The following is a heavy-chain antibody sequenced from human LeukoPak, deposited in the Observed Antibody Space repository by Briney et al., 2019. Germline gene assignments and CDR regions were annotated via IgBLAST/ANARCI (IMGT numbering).Heavy chain of an antibody. CDR3: ARHAKSNYFDP. CDR2: IHYSEST. CDR1: GGSVISDTYY. V-gene: IGHV4-39*01. Sequence: SETLSLTCTVSGGSVISDTYYWGWIRQPPGKGLEWIGSIHYSESTYYTPSLKTRITMSVDTSKNQFSLKLRSVTAADTAVYFCARHAKSNYFDPWGQGTLVTVS. J-gene: IGHJ5*02.